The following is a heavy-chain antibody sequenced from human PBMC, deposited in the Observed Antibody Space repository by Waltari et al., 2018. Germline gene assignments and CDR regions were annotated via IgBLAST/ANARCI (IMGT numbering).Heavy chain of an antibody. Sequence: EVQLVEPGRGLVTPGGSLRHSWSTAAFTLTSYWMHWVLQTPGKGPVWVSRIKGDGSSPTYVDSVKGRFTISTDSAQNTMYMQMNSLRVDDTAVYDCARDHTYRIDYWGQGTPATVSS. CDR2: IKGDGSSP. CDR1: AFTLTSYW. J-gene: IGHJ4*02. CDR3: ARDHTYRIDY. V-gene: IGHV3-74*01.